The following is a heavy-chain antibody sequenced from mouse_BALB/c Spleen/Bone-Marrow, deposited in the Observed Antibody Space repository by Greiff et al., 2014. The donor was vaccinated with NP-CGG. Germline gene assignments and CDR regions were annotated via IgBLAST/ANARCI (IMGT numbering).Heavy chain of an antibody. V-gene: IGHV6-6*02. CDR1: AFTFSNYW. CDR3: TTGFAY. Sequence: MLVESGGGLVQPGGSMKLSCVASAFTFSNYWMNWVRQSPEKGLEWVAEIRLKSNNYATHYAESVKGRFTISRDDSKSSVYLQMNNLRAEDAGIYYCTTGFAYWGQGTLVTVSA. J-gene: IGHJ3*01. CDR2: IRLKSNNYAT.